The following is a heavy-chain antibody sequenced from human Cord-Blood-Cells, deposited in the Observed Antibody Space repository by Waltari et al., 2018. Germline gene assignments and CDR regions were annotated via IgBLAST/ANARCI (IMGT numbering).Heavy chain of an antibody. CDR3: ARLRGYCSGGSCYSYYYYGMDV. CDR1: GGSFSVSY. J-gene: IGHJ6*02. D-gene: IGHD2-15*01. CDR2: INQNGST. V-gene: IGHV4-34*01. Sequence: QVQLQQWGAGLLKPSETLSLTCAVYGGSFSVSYWTWIRQPHGKGVGWIGEINQNGSTNYNPSLKRRVTISVDTSKNQFSLKLSSVTAADTAVYYCARLRGYCSGGSCYSYYYYGMDVWGQGTTVTVSS.